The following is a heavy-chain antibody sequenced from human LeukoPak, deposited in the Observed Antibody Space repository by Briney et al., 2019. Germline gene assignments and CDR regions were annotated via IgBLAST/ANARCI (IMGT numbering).Heavy chain of an antibody. D-gene: IGHD5-24*01. CDR1: GGSISSYY. Sequence: RTSETLSLTCTVSGGSISSYYWSWIRQPPGKGLEWIGYIYYSGSTNYNPSLKSRVTISVDTSKNQFSLKLSSVTAADTAVYYCAREKAPVAPNDAFYIWGQGKMVTVSS. V-gene: IGHV4-59*01. CDR2: IYYSGST. J-gene: IGHJ3*02. CDR3: AREKAPVAPNDAFYI.